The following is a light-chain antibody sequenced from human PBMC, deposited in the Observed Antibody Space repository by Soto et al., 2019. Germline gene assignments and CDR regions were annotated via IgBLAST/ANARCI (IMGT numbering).Light chain of an antibody. CDR1: QTSSSW. CDR3: KHYNSYSEA. V-gene: IGKV1-5*03. CDR2: KAS. J-gene: IGKJ1*01. Sequence: DIQITQSPSTLSVYVAERVNMTFRPIQTSSSWLAWYQQKPGKAPKLLIYKASTLKSGVPSRFSGSGSGTEFTLTISSLQPDDFATYYCKHYNSYSEAFGKGTKVDIK.